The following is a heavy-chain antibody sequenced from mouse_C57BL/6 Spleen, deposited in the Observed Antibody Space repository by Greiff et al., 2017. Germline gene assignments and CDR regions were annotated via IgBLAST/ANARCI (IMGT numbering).Heavy chain of an antibody. V-gene: IGHV1-80*01. CDR3: ARGITTVVANWYFDV. Sequence: VQLQQSGAELVKPGASVKISCKASGYAFSSYWMNWVKQRPGKGLEWIGQIYPGDGDTNYNGKFKGKATLTADKSSSTAYMQLRSLTSEDSAVYFCARGITTVVANWYFDVWGTGTTVTVSS. J-gene: IGHJ1*03. CDR1: GYAFSSYW. D-gene: IGHD1-1*01. CDR2: IYPGDGDT.